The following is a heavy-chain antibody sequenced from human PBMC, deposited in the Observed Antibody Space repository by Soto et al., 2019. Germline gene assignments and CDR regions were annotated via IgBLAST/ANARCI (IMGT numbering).Heavy chain of an antibody. CDR2: IKPSGGST. J-gene: IGHJ6*02. D-gene: IGHD1-26*01. CDR3: ARVSGGYYYGMDV. Sequence: ASVKVSCKASGYTFTSYYMHWVRQAPGQGLEWMGKIKPSGGSTSYAQKFQGRVTMTRDTSTSTVYMELSSLRSEDTAVYYCARVSGGYYYGMDVWGQGTTVTVSS. V-gene: IGHV1-46*01. CDR1: GYTFTSYY.